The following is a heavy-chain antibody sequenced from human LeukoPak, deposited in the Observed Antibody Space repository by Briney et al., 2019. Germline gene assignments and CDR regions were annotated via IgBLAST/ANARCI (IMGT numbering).Heavy chain of an antibody. V-gene: IGHV3-21*01. D-gene: IGHD5-12*01. J-gene: IGHJ4*02. CDR2: ISSISSYI. CDR1: GFTFSSYS. Sequence: PGGSLRLSCAASGFTFSSYSMNWVRQAPGKGLQWVSSISSISSYIYYADSVKGRFTISRDNAKSSLYLQMNSLRAEDTAVYYCARDRDTGYDPFDYWGQGTLVTVSS. CDR3: ARDRDTGYDPFDY.